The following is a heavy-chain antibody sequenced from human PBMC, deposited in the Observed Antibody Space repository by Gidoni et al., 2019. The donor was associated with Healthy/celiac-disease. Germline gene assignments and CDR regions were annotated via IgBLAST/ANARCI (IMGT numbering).Heavy chain of an antibody. D-gene: IGHD6-13*01. CDR3: AKERGSSWFHDAFDI. CDR2: ISGSGGST. J-gene: IGHJ3*02. V-gene: IGHV3-23*01. Sequence: EVQLLESGGGLVQPGGSLRLSCAASGFNFRSYSMSWVRQAPGKGLEWVSAISGSGGSTYYADSVKGRFTISRDNSKNTLYLQMNSLRAEDTAVYYCAKERGSSWFHDAFDIWGQGTMVTVSS. CDR1: GFNFRSYS.